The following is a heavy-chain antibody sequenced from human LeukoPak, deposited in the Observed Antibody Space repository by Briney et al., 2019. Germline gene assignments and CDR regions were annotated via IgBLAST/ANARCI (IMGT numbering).Heavy chain of an antibody. CDR3: ARDSPVLYGYVRNWFDP. V-gene: IGHV3-53*01. D-gene: IGHD5-18*01. J-gene: IGHJ5*02. CDR1: GFTVSSNY. Sequence: GGSLRLSCAASGFTVSSNYMSWVRQAPGKGLEWVSIIYSGGSTNYADSVKGRFTISRDNAKNSLYLQMNSLRAEDTAVYYCARDSPVLYGYVRNWFDPWGQGTLVTVSS. CDR2: IYSGGST.